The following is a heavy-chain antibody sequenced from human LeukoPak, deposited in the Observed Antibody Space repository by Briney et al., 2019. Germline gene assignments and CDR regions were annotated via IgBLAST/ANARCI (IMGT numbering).Heavy chain of an antibody. J-gene: IGHJ3*02. CDR2: INHSGST. CDR1: GGSFSGYY. Sequence: PSETLSLTCAVYGGSFSGYYWSWIRQPPGKGLEWIGEINHSGSTNYNPSLKSRVTISVDTSKNQFSLKLSSVTAADTAAYYCARVGDYYDSSLRVISAFDIWGQGTMVTVSS. V-gene: IGHV4-34*01. CDR3: ARVGDYYDSSLRVISAFDI. D-gene: IGHD3-22*01.